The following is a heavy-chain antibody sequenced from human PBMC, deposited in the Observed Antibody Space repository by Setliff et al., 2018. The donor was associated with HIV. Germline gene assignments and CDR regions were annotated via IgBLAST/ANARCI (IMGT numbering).Heavy chain of an antibody. CDR3: ARERAPHEPVFDS. CDR1: GYNFDSYG. Sequence: GASVKVSCKASGYNFDSYGISWVRQAPGQEPEWMGWVTGYNGHRKYAQRFQGRVTMTTETSTRTAYLELRSLTSDDTAIYYCARERAPHEPVFDSWGQGTLVTVSS. CDR2: VTGYNGHR. V-gene: IGHV1-18*01. D-gene: IGHD4-4*01. J-gene: IGHJ4*02.